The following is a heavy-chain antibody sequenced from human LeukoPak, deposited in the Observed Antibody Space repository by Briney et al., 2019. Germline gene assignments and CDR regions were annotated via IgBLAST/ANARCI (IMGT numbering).Heavy chain of an antibody. J-gene: IGHJ5*02. V-gene: IGHV3-7*01. Sequence: GSLRLSCAASGFTFSSYWMSWVRQAPGKGLEWVANIKQDGSEKYYVDSVKGRFTISRDNAKNSLYLQMNSLRAEDTAVYYCARGGYYNGNWFDPWGQGTLVTVSS. CDR1: GFTFSSYW. D-gene: IGHD3-10*01. CDR2: IKQDGSEK. CDR3: ARGGYYNGNWFDP.